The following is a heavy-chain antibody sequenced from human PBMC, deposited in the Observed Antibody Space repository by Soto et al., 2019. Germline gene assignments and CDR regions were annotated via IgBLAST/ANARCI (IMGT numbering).Heavy chain of an antibody. D-gene: IGHD6-13*01. CDR1: GYTFTDYY. V-gene: IGHV1-2*02. Sequence: QVQLVQSGAEVKKPGASVKVSCKASGYTFTDYYMHWVRQAPGQALEWMGWINANSGGTNYPQKFQGRVTMTRDTSISTVYMELSSLRSDDTAVYYCASGGSSNWPDFWGRGTLVTVSS. J-gene: IGHJ4*02. CDR2: INANSGGT. CDR3: ASGGSSNWPDF.